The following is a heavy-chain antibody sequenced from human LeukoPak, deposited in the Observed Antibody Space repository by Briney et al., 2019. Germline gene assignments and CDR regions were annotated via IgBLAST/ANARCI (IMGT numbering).Heavy chain of an antibody. CDR3: ARAGYSSSLDY. J-gene: IGHJ4*02. Sequence: PSETLSLTCAVYGGSFSGYYWSWLRQPPGKGLEWIGEINHSGSTNYNPSLKSRVTISVDTSKNQFSLKLSSVTAADTAVYYCARAGYSSSLDYWGQGTLVTVSS. CDR1: GGSFSGYY. V-gene: IGHV4-34*01. CDR2: INHSGST. D-gene: IGHD6-13*01.